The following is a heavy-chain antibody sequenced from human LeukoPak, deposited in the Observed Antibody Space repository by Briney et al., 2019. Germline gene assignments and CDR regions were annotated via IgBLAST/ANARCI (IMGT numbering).Heavy chain of an antibody. CDR1: GFTFSSFA. CDR2: ISGSGGST. Sequence: GGSLRLSCAASGFTFSSFAMSWVRQAPGKGLEWVSTISGSGGSTNYADSVKGRFTFSRDDSKNTLYLQMNSLRAEDTAVYYCAKDLPDYGDYIEGYWGQGTLVTVSS. V-gene: IGHV3-23*01. CDR3: AKDLPDYGDYIEGY. D-gene: IGHD4-17*01. J-gene: IGHJ4*02.